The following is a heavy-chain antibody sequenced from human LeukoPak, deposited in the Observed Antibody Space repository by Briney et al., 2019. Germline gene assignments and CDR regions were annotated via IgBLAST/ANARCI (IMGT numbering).Heavy chain of an antibody. V-gene: IGHV1-2*02. J-gene: IGHJ3*02. CDR3: ARPRNGDDAFDI. Sequence: ASVKASCKASGYTFTGYYMHWVRQAPGQGLEWMGWINPNSGGTNYAQKFQGRVTMTRDTSISTAYMELSRLRSDDTAVYYCARPRNGDDAFDIWGQGTMVTVSS. D-gene: IGHD1-1*01. CDR2: INPNSGGT. CDR1: GYTFTGYY.